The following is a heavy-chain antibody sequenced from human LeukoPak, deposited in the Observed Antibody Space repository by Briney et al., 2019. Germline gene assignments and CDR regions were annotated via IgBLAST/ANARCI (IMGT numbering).Heavy chain of an antibody. CDR2: ISYDGSNK. CDR3: ARTGDSSGGFDP. D-gene: IGHD3-22*01. J-gene: IGHJ5*02. CDR1: GFTLSSYA. V-gene: IGHV3-30*01. Sequence: GRSLRLSYAASGFTLSSYAMHWVRQAPGKGLEWVAVISYDGSNKYYADSVKGRFTISRDNSKNTLYLQMNSLRAEDTAVYYCARTGDSSGGFDPWGQGTLVTVSS.